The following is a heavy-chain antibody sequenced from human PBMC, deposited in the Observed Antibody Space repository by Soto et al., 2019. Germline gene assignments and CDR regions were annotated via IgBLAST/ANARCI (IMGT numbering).Heavy chain of an antibody. J-gene: IGHJ6*02. Sequence: QLQLQESGPGLVKPSETLSLTCTVSGGSISSSSYYWGWIRQPPGKGLEWIGSIYYSGSTYYNPSLKMRVTISVDTSKNQFSLKLSSVTAADTAVYYCARPTSGSWFGMDVWGQGTTVTVSS. CDR1: GGSISSSSYY. CDR3: ARPTSGSWFGMDV. V-gene: IGHV4-39*01. CDR2: IYYSGST. D-gene: IGHD3-10*01.